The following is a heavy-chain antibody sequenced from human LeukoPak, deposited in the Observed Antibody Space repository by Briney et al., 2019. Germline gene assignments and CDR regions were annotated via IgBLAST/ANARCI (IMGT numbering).Heavy chain of an antibody. D-gene: IGHD2-15*01. CDR3: ARGYCSGDSCYGFDY. Sequence: SETLSLTCTVSGGSISNYYWSWIRQPPGKGLEWIGYIYYSGSTNYNPSLESRVTISLDTSKNQFSLKLSSVTAADTAVYYCARGYCSGDSCYGFDYWGQGTLVTVSS. CDR1: GGSISNYY. V-gene: IGHV4-59*01. J-gene: IGHJ4*02. CDR2: IYYSGST.